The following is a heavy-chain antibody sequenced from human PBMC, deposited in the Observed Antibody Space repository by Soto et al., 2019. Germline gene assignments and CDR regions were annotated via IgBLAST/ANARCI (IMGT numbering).Heavy chain of an antibody. CDR1: GYTFTSYA. V-gene: IGHV1-3*01. CDR3: ARGTVFFYGDSRYYFDY. J-gene: IGHJ4*02. CDR2: INAGNGNT. Sequence: ASVKVSCKASGYTFTSYAMHWVRQAPGQRLEWMGWINAGNGNTKYSQKFQGRVTITRDTSASTAYMELSSLRSEDTAVYYCARGTVFFYGDSRYYFDYWGQGTLVTVSS. D-gene: IGHD4-17*01.